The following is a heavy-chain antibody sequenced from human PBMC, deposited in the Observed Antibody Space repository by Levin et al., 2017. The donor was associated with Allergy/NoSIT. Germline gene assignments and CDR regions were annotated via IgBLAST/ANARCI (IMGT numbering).Heavy chain of an antibody. J-gene: IGHJ6*02. CDR1: GFTFSSYG. D-gene: IGHD2-8*01. CDR3: AKVLGCTNGVCPRGGYDYGMDV. V-gene: IGHV3-30*18. Sequence: GGSLRLSCAASGFTFSSYGMHWVRQAPGKGLEWVAVISYDGSNKYYADSVKGRFTISRDNSKNTLYLQMNSLRAEDTAVYYCAKVLGCTNGVCPRGGYDYGMDVWGQGTTVTVSS. CDR2: ISYDGSNK.